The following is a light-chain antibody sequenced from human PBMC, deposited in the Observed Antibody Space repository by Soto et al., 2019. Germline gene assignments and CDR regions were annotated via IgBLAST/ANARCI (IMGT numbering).Light chain of an antibody. Sequence: EIVLTQSPGTLSLSPGERATLSCRASQSVSSSYLAWYQQKPGQAPRLLSYGASSRATGIPDRFSGSGSGTAFTLTISRLEPEDFAVYYCQQYGSSPPITFGPGTKVDIK. CDR1: QSVSSSY. CDR3: QQYGSSPPIT. CDR2: GAS. V-gene: IGKV3-20*01. J-gene: IGKJ3*01.